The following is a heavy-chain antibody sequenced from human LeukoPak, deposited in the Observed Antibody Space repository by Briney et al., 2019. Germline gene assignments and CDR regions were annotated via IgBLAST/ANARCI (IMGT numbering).Heavy chain of an antibody. CDR1: GDSVSSNSAA. CDR3: ARDRDYYDSSGYDY. V-gene: IGHV6-1*01. D-gene: IGHD3-22*01. CDR2: TYYRSKWYN. J-gene: IGHJ4*02. Sequence: SQTLSLTCAISGDSVSSNSAAWNWIVQSPSRGLEWLGRTYYRSKWYNDYAVSVKSRITINPDTSKNQFSLQLNSVTPEDTAVYYCARDRDYYDSSGYDYWGQGTLVTVSS.